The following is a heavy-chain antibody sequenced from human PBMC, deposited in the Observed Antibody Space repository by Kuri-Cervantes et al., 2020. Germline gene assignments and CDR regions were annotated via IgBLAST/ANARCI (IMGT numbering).Heavy chain of an antibody. V-gene: IGHV4-59*13. J-gene: IGHJ6*03. CDR1: GGSISSYY. CDR3: ARVWGEYDFWSGYYEDYYYYMDV. Sequence: SETLSLTCTVSGGSISSYYWSWIRQPPGKGLEWIGYIYYSGSTNYNPSLKSRVTISVDTSKNQFSLKLSSVTAADTAVYYCARVWGEYDFWSGYYEDYYYYMDVWGKGTTVTVSS. D-gene: IGHD3-3*01. CDR2: IYYSGST.